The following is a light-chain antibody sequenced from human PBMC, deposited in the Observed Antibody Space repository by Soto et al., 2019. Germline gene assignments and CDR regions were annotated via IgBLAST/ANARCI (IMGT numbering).Light chain of an antibody. CDR2: DAS. J-gene: IGKJ5*01. CDR1: QSVSSTY. CDR3: QQYGNSPIT. V-gene: IGKV3-20*01. Sequence: EIVLTQSPGTLSLSPGERATLPCRASQSVSSTYLAWYQQKPGQAPRLLIYDASNRVTGIPARFRGSGSGTDFTLTISRLEPEDFAVYYCQQYGNSPITFGQGTRLEIK.